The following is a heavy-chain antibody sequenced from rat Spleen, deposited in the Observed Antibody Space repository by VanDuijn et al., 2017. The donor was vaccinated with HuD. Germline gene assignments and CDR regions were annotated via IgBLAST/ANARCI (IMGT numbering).Heavy chain of an antibody. J-gene: IGHJ1*01. CDR1: GFTFSSYD. Sequence: EVQLVESGGGLVQPGRSLKLSCAASGFTFSSYDMAWVRQAPTKGLEWVASISYEGSSTYYGDSVKGRFTISRDNAKSTLYLQMDSLRSEDTATYYCARQWLTGSHWFFDFWGPGTMVTVSS. CDR3: ARQWLTGSHWFFDF. CDR2: ISYEGSST. D-gene: IGHD1-4*01. V-gene: IGHV5-29*01.